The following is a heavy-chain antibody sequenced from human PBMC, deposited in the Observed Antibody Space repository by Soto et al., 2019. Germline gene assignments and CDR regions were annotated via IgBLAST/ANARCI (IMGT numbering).Heavy chain of an antibody. CDR2: IYYSGST. Sequence: QVQLRESGPGLVKPSQTLSLTCTVSGGSISSGGYYWTWIRQHPGKGLEWIGYIYYSGSTYYNPSLKSRVAISVDTSKNQFSLKLSSVTAADTAVYYCARNPTYYDILTGPNAFDIWGQGTMVTVSS. CDR1: GGSISSGGYY. D-gene: IGHD3-9*01. CDR3: ARNPTYYDILTGPNAFDI. J-gene: IGHJ3*02. V-gene: IGHV4-31*03.